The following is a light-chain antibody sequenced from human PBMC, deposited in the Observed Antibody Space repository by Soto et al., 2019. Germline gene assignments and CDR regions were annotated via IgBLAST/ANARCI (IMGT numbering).Light chain of an antibody. CDR3: QQYSDWPWT. V-gene: IGKV3-15*01. CDR1: QSINYN. Sequence: EIVMTQSPVTLSVSPGERATLSCRASQSINYNLAWYQQRPGQAPRLLISAASSRATGIPARFSGSGSGTEFTLTISSLQSEDFAIYYCQQYSDWPWTFGQGTKVDIK. CDR2: AAS. J-gene: IGKJ1*01.